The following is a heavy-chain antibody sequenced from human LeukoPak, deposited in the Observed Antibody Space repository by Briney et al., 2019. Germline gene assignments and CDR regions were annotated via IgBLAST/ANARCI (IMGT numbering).Heavy chain of an antibody. D-gene: IGHD6-13*01. CDR3: ARYPTIAAARHYGMDV. J-gene: IGHJ6*02. CDR2: INPNSGGT. V-gene: IGHV1-2*02. Sequence: ASVEVSCKASGYTFTGYYMHWVRQAPGQGLEWMGWINPNSGGTNYAQKFQGRVTMTRDTSISTAYMELSRLRSDDTAVYYCARYPTIAAARHYGMDVWGQGTTATVSS. CDR1: GYTFTGYY.